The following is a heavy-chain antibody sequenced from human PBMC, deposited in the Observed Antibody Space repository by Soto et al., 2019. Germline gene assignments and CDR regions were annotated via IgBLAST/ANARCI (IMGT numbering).Heavy chain of an antibody. V-gene: IGHV3-23*01. D-gene: IGHD3-10*01. Sequence: EVQVLESGGGLVQPGGSLRLSCAASGFTFSSYAMSWVRQAPGKGLEWVSAISGSGGSTYYADSVKGRFTISRDNSKNTLYLQMNSLRAEDTAVYYCAKARGVTKGAFDIWGQGTMVTVSS. CDR2: ISGSGGST. CDR3: AKARGVTKGAFDI. J-gene: IGHJ3*02. CDR1: GFTFSSYA.